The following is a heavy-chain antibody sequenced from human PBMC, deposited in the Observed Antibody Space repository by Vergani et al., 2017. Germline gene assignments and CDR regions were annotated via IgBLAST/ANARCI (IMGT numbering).Heavy chain of an antibody. Sequence: EVQLVESGGGLIQPGGSLRLSCAASGFTVSSNYMSWVRQAPGKGLEWVSVIYSGGSTYYADSVKGRFTISRDNSKNTLYLQMNSMRAEDTAVYYCALQRWPTAIDDWGQGTLVTVSS. V-gene: IGHV3-53*01. CDR2: IYSGGST. D-gene: IGHD5-18*01. CDR1: GFTVSSNY. CDR3: ALQRWPTAIDD. J-gene: IGHJ4*02.